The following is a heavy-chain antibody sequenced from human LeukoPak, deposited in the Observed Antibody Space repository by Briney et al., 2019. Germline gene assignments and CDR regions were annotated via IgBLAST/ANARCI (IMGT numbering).Heavy chain of an antibody. D-gene: IGHD6-13*01. CDR1: GFTFSSYG. V-gene: IGHV3-30*03. CDR2: ISYDGSNK. Sequence: PGRSLRLSCAASGFTFSSYGMHWVRQAPGKGLEWVAVISYDGSNKYYADSVKGRFTISRDNAKNSLYLQMHSLRAEDTGVYYCARDTWYSNSWLHAFDIWGQGTMVTVSS. CDR3: ARDTWYSNSWLHAFDI. J-gene: IGHJ3*02.